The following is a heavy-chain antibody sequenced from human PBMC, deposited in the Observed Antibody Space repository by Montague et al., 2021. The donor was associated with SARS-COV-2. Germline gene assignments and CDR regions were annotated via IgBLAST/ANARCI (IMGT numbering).Heavy chain of an antibody. CDR1: GSTFNNYA. Sequence: SLRLSCAASGSTFNNYAMHWVRQAPGKGLEWVAIISYDGSNKHYADSVKGRFAISRDNSKNTLYLQMNSLRAEDTAVYYCVRASLIKARIAVAGTTVYWGQGTLVTISS. CDR2: ISYDGSNK. CDR3: VRASLIKARIAVAGTTVY. V-gene: IGHV3-30*09. J-gene: IGHJ4*02. D-gene: IGHD6-19*01.